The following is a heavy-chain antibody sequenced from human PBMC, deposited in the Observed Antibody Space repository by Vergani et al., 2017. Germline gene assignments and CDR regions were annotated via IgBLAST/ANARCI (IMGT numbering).Heavy chain of an antibody. CDR1: GFTFSSYA. V-gene: IGHV3-30-3*01. J-gene: IGHJ4*02. CDR2: ISYDGSNK. CDR3: ARALLLWFGEGEYYFDY. D-gene: IGHD3-10*01. Sequence: VQLVESGGGVVQPGRSLRLSCAASGFTFSSYAMHWVRQAPGKGLEWVAVISYDGSNKYYADSVKGRFTISRDNSKNTLYLQMNSLRAEDTAVYYCARALLLWFGEGEYYFDYWGQGTLVTVSS.